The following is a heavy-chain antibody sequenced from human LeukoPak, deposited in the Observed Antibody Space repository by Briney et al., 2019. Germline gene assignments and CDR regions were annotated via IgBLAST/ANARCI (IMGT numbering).Heavy chain of an antibody. CDR2: VYYSGSG. CDR1: ADSIKSHF. Sequence: PSETLSLTCTVSADSIKSHFWTWVRQPPGKGLEWIGYVYYSGSGSSNPSLKSRLTMSVDTSKSQFYLNLNSVTTADTAMYYCARGSRRHYDGSGYYFGEFDYWGQGILVTVSS. D-gene: IGHD3-22*01. J-gene: IGHJ4*02. V-gene: IGHV4-59*11. CDR3: ARGSRRHYDGSGYYFGEFDY.